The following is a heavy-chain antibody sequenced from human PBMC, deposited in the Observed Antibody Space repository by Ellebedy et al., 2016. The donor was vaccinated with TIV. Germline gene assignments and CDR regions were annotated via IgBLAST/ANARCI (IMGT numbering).Heavy chain of an antibody. CDR2: ITTNTGDT. V-gene: IGHV7-4-1*01. D-gene: IGHD6-19*01. J-gene: IGHJ3*02. CDR3: ARELLIGVPGTDAFDI. CDR1: GYSLCSSA. Sequence: AASVQVSCKAAGYSLCSSALKWVRQDPGQGLEWMGGITTNTGDTTYAQGVRGRFVFSLDTSVSTAYLQIHDLQVEDTAIYYCARELLIGVPGTDAFDIWGPGTMVPVSS.